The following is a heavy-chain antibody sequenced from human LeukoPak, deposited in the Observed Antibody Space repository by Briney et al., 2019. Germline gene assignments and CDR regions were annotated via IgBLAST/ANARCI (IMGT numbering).Heavy chain of an antibody. Sequence: SETLSLTCAVSSGSISSYYWSWIRQPPGKGLEWIGSIYYFGNTNYNPSLKGRVTISVDKSKNQFSLNLNSVTAADTAVYYCARDLPTLIPGFDPWGQGTLVTVSS. J-gene: IGHJ5*02. CDR3: ARDLPTLIPGFDP. CDR1: SGSISSYY. CDR2: IYYFGNT. V-gene: IGHV4-59*01.